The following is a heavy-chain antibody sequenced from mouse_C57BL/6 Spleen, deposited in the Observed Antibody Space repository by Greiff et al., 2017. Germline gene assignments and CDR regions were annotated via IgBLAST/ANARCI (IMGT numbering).Heavy chain of an antibody. V-gene: IGHV2-2*01. CDR2: LWSGGST. J-gene: IGHJ3*01. Sequence: VKLVESGPGLVQPSQSLSITCTVSGFSLTSYGVHWVRQSPGKGLEWLGVLWSGGSTDYNAAFISRLSISKDNSKRQVFFKMSSLQADDTAIYYCARNYYGSSWFAYWGQGTLGTVSA. CDR3: ARNYYGSSWFAY. CDR1: GFSLTSYG. D-gene: IGHD1-1*01.